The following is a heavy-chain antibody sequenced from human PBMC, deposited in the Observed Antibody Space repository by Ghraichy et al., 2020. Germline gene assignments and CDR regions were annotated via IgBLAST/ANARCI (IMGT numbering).Heavy chain of an antibody. V-gene: IGHV1-2*02. J-gene: IGHJ3*02. Sequence: ASVKVSCKASGYTFTGYYMHWVRQAPGQGLEWMGWINPNSGGTNYAQKFQGRVTMTRDTSISTAYMELSRLRSDDTAVYYCARGGYDSSGYYHDAFDIWGQGTMVTVSS. D-gene: IGHD3-22*01. CDR3: ARGGYDSSGYYHDAFDI. CDR1: GYTFTGYY. CDR2: INPNSGGT.